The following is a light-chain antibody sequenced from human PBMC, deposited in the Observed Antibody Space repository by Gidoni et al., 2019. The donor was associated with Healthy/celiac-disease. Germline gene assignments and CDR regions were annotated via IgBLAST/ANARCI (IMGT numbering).Light chain of an antibody. CDR2: AAS. CDR1: QSISSS. Sequence: IQMTPSPSSLSASVGYRVTITCRASQSISSSLNWYQQKPGKAPRLLIYAASSLQGGVPSRFSGSGSGTDFTLTISSLQPEDFATYYCQQSYSTPRTFXQXTKVEIK. V-gene: IGKV1-39*01. CDR3: QQSYSTPRT. J-gene: IGKJ1*01.